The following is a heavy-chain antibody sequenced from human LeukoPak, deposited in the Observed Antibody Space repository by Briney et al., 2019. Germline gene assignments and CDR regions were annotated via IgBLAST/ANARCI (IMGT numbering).Heavy chain of an antibody. CDR3: ARPNYYCGSGSALDY. J-gene: IGHJ4*02. CDR2: INPSGGST. D-gene: IGHD3-10*01. Sequence: ASVEVSCKASGYTFTSYYMHWVRQAPGQGLEWMGIINPSGGSTSYAQKFQGRVTMTRDMSTSTVYMELSSLRSEDTAVYYCARPNYYCGSGSALDYWGQGTLVTVSS. V-gene: IGHV1-46*01. CDR1: GYTFTSYY.